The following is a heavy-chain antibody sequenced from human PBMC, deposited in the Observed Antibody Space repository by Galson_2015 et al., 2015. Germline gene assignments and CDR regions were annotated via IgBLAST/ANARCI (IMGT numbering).Heavy chain of an antibody. CDR3: ARDSAVVPAATYWFDP. D-gene: IGHD2-2*01. CDR1: GYTFTGYY. J-gene: IGHJ5*02. Sequence: SVKVSCKASGYTFTGYYMHWVRQAPGQGLEWMGWINPNSGGTNYAQKFQGWVTMTRDTSISTAYMELSRLRSDDTAVYYCARDSAVVPAATYWFDPWGQGTLVTVSS. V-gene: IGHV1-2*04. CDR2: INPNSGGT.